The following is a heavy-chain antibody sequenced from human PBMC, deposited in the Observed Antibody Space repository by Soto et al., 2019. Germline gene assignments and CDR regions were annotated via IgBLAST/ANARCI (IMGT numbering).Heavy chain of an antibody. CDR3: SRVGCSNSKCYTRGMDV. J-gene: IGHJ6*02. CDR1: GGSISGYY. Sequence: SETLSLTCAVSGGSISGYYWSWVRQPAGKGLEWVGRIYSDGTTNYSPSLKSRVTMSLDTSKDQFSLHLNSVTAADTAVYYCSRVGCSNSKCYTRGMDVWGQGTTVTVSS. V-gene: IGHV4-4*07. D-gene: IGHD2-2*01. CDR2: IYSDGTT.